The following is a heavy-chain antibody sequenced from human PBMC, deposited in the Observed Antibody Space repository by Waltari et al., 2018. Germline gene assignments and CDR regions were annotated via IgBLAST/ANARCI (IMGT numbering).Heavy chain of an antibody. CDR2: IYTSGRT. J-gene: IGHJ5*02. V-gene: IGHV4-61*02. CDR1: GGSISSGSYY. CDR3: AREAIGLVGQNWFDP. Sequence: QVQLQESGPGLVKPSQTLSLTCTVSGGSISSGSYYWSWIRQPAGKGLEWIGRIYTSGRTNYNPSLKSRVTISVDTSKNQFSLKLSSVTAADTAVYYCAREAIGLVGQNWFDPWGQGTLVTVSS.